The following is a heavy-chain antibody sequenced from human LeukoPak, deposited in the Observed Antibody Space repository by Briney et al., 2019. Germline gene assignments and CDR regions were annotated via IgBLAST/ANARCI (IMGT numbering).Heavy chain of an antibody. CDR1: GFTFSSFD. CDR2: ISGSGGST. CDR3: AKDLGGDYYDSSGYSDY. V-gene: IGHV3-23*01. J-gene: IGHJ4*02. Sequence: PGGSLTLSCAASGFTFSSFDILWVRQAPGEGLEWVSAISGSGGSTYYAVSVKGRFTISRDNSKNTLYLQMNSLRAEDTAVYYSAKDLGGDYYDSSGYSDYWGQGTLVTVSS. D-gene: IGHD3-22*01.